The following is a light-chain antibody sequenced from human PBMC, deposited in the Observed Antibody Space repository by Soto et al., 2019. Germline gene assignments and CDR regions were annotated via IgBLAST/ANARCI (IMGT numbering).Light chain of an antibody. J-gene: IGKJ2*01. CDR2: WAS. Sequence: DIVMTQSPDSLAVSLGERATINCKSSQSVLYSSNNKNYLAWYQQKPGQPPKLLIYWASTRESGVPDRFSGSGFGKKFTLTISSLQAEDVAVYYCQQYYSTPYTFGQGTKLEIK. V-gene: IGKV4-1*01. CDR3: QQYYSTPYT. CDR1: QSVLYSSNNKNY.